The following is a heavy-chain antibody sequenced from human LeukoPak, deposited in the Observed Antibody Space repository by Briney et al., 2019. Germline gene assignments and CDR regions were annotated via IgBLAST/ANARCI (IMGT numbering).Heavy chain of an antibody. CDR1: GFSFSDFY. V-gene: IGHV3-11*01. CDR3: AREARGSGRDFDY. D-gene: IGHD1-26*01. CDR2: IGTRSNPI. J-gene: IGHJ4*02. Sequence: GESLRLSCAASGFSFSDFYMSWIRQAPGMGLEWISYIGTRSNPIYYADSVKGRFTISRDDAKNSLYLQMNGLRDEDTAVYFCAREARGSGRDFDYWGQGILVTVSS.